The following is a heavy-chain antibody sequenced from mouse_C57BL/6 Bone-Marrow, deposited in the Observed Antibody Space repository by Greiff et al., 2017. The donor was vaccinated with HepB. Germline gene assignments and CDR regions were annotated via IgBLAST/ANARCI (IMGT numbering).Heavy chain of an antibody. CDR3: ATIYYDYEYFDY. D-gene: IGHD2-4*01. CDR1: GFTFSSYT. J-gene: IGHJ2*01. Sequence: EVQLVESGGGLVKPGGSLKLSCAASGFTFSSYTMSWVRQTPEKRLEWVATISGGGGNTYYPDSVKGRFTISRDNAKNTLYLQMSSLRSEDTALYYCATIYYDYEYFDYWGQGTTLTVSS. CDR2: ISGGGGNT. V-gene: IGHV5-9*01.